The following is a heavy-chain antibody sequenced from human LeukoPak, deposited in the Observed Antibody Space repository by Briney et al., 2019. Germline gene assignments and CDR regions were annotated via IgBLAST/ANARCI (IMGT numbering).Heavy chain of an antibody. CDR2: TSGDGITT. D-gene: IGHD5/OR15-5a*01. CDR3: ARDHVYGGADY. V-gene: IGHV3-43*02. CDR1: GFTFHNYA. J-gene: IGHJ4*02. Sequence: QSGGSLRLSCAASGFTFHNYAIHWVRQAPGKGLEWGSLTSGDGITTYFADSVKGRFTISRDNSKSSLFLQMNSLRTEDTALYYCARDHVYGGADYWGQGTLVTVSS.